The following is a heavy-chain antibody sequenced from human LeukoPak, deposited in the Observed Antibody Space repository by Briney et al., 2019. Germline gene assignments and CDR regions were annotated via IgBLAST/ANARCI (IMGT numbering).Heavy chain of an antibody. Sequence: GGSLRLSCAASGFTFSDYYMSWIRQAPGKGLEWVSYISSSGITMYYADSVKGRFTISRDNAKNSLYLQMNSLRAEDTAVYYCARVPADNNGWPTFDYWGQGTLVTVSS. CDR1: GFTFSDYY. CDR3: ARVPADNNGWPTFDY. CDR2: ISSSGITM. D-gene: IGHD6-19*01. J-gene: IGHJ4*02. V-gene: IGHV3-11*01.